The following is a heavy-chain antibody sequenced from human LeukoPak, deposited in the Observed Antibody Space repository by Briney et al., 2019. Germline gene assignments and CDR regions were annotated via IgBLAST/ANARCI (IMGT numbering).Heavy chain of an antibody. CDR1: GFTFSSYA. V-gene: IGHV3-23*01. Sequence: GGSLRLSCAASGFTFSSYAMYWVRQAPGKGLEWVSGIFGSGGSTHYADSVKGRFTISRDNSKNTVYLQLNNLRVEDTAVYYCAKASWVSSADAVLWGQGTLVTVSS. J-gene: IGHJ4*02. CDR2: IFGSGGST. CDR3: AKASWVSSADAVL. D-gene: IGHD3-16*01.